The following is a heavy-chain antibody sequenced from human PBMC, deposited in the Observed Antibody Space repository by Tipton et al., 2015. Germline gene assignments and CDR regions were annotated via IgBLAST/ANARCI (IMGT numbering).Heavy chain of an antibody. D-gene: IGHD5-24*01. J-gene: IGHJ3*02. CDR3: ARGRGWLPTSVFDT. CDR1: GASISRGSV. V-gene: IGHV4-39*02. CDR2: INESGST. Sequence: TLSLTCTVSGASISRGSVWGWIRQPPGEGLEWIGEINESGSTNYNSSLKNRVTVSVDTSLNHLSLYLTSVTAADAGVYYCARGRGWLPTSVFDTWGQGTMVTVS.